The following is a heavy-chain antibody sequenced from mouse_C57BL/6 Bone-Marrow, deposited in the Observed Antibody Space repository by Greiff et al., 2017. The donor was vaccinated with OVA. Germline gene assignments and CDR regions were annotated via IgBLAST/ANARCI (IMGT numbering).Heavy chain of an antibody. CDR3: ARDALDGYYPFDY. J-gene: IGHJ2*01. V-gene: IGHV7-1*01. Sequence: EVKLVESGGGLVQSGRSLRLSCATSGFTFSDFYMEWVRQAPGKGLEWIAASRNKANDYTTEYSASVKGRFIVSRDTSQSILYLQMNALRAEDTAIYYCARDALDGYYPFDYWGQGTTLTVSS. CDR2: SRNKANDYTT. D-gene: IGHD2-3*01. CDR1: GFTFSDFY.